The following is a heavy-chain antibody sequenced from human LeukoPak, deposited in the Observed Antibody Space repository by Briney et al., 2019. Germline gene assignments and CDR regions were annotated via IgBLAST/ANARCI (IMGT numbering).Heavy chain of an antibody. CDR1: GFTFSGYW. D-gene: IGHD4-17*01. CDR3: ARDQTVTTDYYYYYGMDV. J-gene: IGHJ6*02. Sequence: PGGSLRLSCAASGFTFSGYWMSWVRQAPGKGLEWVANIKQDGSKKYYVDSVKGRFTISRDNAKNSLYLQMNSLRAEDTAVYYCARDQTVTTDYYYYYGMDVWGQGTMVTVS. V-gene: IGHV3-7*01. CDR2: IKQDGSKK.